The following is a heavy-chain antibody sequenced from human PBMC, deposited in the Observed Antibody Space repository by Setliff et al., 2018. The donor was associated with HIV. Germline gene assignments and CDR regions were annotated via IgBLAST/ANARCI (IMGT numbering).Heavy chain of an antibody. D-gene: IGHD5-12*01. CDR3: ARGDGYRSNDAYYDTGMDV. J-gene: IGHJ6*02. V-gene: IGHV4-59*01. Sequence: SETLSLTCTVSGGSISTYFWSWVRQPPGKGLEWIGYIYNSGYSNSKPSLKSRVTMSLDTSKNQFSLELTSVTAADTAVYFCARGDGYRSNDAYYDTGMDVWGQGITVTVSS. CDR1: GGSISTYF. CDR2: IYNSGYS.